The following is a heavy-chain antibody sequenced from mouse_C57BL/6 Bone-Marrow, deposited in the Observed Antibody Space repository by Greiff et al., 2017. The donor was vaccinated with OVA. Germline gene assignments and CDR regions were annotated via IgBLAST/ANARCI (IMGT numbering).Heavy chain of an antibody. D-gene: IGHD2-3*01. Sequence: VQLQQSGAELVKPGASVKISCKASGYAFSSYWMNWVKQRPGKGLEWIGQIYPGDGDTNYNGKFKGKATLTADKSSSTAYMQLSSLTSEDSAVYFCARYIYDGYYWYFDVWGTGTTVTVSS. CDR2: IYPGDGDT. V-gene: IGHV1-80*01. J-gene: IGHJ1*03. CDR1: GYAFSSYW. CDR3: ARYIYDGYYWYFDV.